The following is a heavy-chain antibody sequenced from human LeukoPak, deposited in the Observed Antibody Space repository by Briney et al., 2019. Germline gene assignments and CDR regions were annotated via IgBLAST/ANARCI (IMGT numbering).Heavy chain of an antibody. V-gene: IGHV1-2*02. CDR2: INPNSGGT. CDR3: ASLGYSSSWAPLEYFQH. D-gene: IGHD6-13*01. CDR1: GYTFTGYY. Sequence: ASVKVSCKASGYTFTGYYMHWVRQAPGQGLEWMGWINPNSGGTNYALKFQGRVTMTRDTSISTAYMELSRLRSDDTAVYYCASLGYSSSWAPLEYFQHWGQGTLVTVSS. J-gene: IGHJ1*01.